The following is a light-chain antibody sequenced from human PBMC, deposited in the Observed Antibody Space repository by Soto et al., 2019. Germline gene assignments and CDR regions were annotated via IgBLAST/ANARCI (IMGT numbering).Light chain of an antibody. V-gene: IGKV1-5*03. CDR3: QHYNSYSEA. Sequence: DIQMTQSPSTLSGSVGDRVTITCRASQTISSWLAWYQQKPGKAPKLLIYKASTLKSGVPSRFSGSGSGKEFTLTISSLQPDDFAAYYCQHYNSYSEAFGQGTKGDIK. J-gene: IGKJ1*01. CDR1: QTISSW. CDR2: KAS.